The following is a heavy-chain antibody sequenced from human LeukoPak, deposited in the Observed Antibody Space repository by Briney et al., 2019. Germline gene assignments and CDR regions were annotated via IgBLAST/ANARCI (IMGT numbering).Heavy chain of an antibody. J-gene: IGHJ2*01. Sequence: PSETLSLTCTVSGGSISNYYWTWIRHPPGKGLEWIGYISYSGSTNYNPSLKSRVTISVDMSENQFSLNLSSVTAADTAVYYCARRAYYSASGKYAIPYWYFDLWGRGALVTVSS. CDR3: ARRAYYSASGKYAIPYWYFDL. V-gene: IGHV4-59*01. CDR2: ISYSGST. CDR1: GGSISNYY. D-gene: IGHD3-10*01.